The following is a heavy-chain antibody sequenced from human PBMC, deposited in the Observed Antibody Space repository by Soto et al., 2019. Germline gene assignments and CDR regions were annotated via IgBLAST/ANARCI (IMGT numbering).Heavy chain of an antibody. Sequence: GGSLRLSCAASGFTFSSYAMNWVRQAPGKGLEWVAVISYDGSNKYYADSVKGRFTISRDNSKNTLYLQMNSLRAEDTAVYFCARDDYDSSGYYFCYWGQGTLVTVSS. J-gene: IGHJ4*02. D-gene: IGHD3-22*01. CDR2: ISYDGSNK. CDR1: GFTFSSYA. V-gene: IGHV3-30-3*01. CDR3: ARDDYDSSGYYFCY.